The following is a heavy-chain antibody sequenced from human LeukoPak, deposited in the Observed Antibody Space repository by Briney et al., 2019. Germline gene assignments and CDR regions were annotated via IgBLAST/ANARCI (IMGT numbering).Heavy chain of an antibody. V-gene: IGHV5-51*01. J-gene: IGHJ4*02. CDR3: ARRYYYDSSGYVDY. Sequence: GESLKISCKTSGYSFTSYWIGWVRQMPGKGLEWMGVIYPGDSDTRYSPSFQGQVTISADKSLSTAYLQWSGLKASDTAMYFCARRYYYDSSGYVDYWGQGTLVTVSS. CDR2: IYPGDSDT. D-gene: IGHD3-22*01. CDR1: GYSFTSYW.